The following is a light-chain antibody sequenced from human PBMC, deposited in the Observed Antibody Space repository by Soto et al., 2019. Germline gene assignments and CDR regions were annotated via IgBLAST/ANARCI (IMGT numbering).Light chain of an antibody. CDR1: QSVRDN. CDR3: QHYNFWPHS. Sequence: EILLTQSPGALAVSPGEVATLSCSASQSVRDNLAWYQQKPGQAPRLLIYRASIRATGVPARFSGSGSGTEFTLTISGLQSEDVSIYFCQHYNFWPHSFGQGTKVDIK. J-gene: IGKJ2*01. V-gene: IGKV3-15*01. CDR2: RAS.